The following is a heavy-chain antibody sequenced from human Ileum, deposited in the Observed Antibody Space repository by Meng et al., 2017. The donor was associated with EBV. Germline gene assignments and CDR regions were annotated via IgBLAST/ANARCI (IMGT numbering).Heavy chain of an antibody. CDR1: GFNFNIYA. CDR3: SNLPYTY. CDR2: ITASGGTS. D-gene: IGHD2-2*01. Sequence: EGDLVESGGGLVQPGGSLRLSCAASGFNFNIYAINWVRQAPGRGLEWVSGITASGGTSYYADSVKGRFSISRDNSANTVYLQMNSLRAEDTAVYFCSNLPYTYWGQGTLVTVSS. J-gene: IGHJ4*02. V-gene: IGHV3-23*04.